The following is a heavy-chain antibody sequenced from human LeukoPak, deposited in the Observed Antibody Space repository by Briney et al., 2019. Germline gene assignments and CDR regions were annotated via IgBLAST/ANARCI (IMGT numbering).Heavy chain of an antibody. D-gene: IGHD6-19*01. CDR1: GVASSGNY. J-gene: IGHJ3*02. CDR3: AREGWQWLVHAFDI. CDR2: INHSGST. Sequence: SGTLSLTCGVYGVASSGNYWSWIRQSPGRGLEWIGEINHSGSTNYNPSLKSRVTISVDTSKNQFSLKLSSVTAADTAVYYCAREGWQWLVHAFDIWGQGTMVTVSS. V-gene: IGHV4-34*01.